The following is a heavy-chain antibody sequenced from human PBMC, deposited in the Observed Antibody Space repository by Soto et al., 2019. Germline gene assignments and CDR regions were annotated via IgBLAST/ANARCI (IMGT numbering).Heavy chain of an antibody. D-gene: IGHD5-18*01. V-gene: IGHV4-31*03. J-gene: IGHJ6*02. Sequence: QVQLQESGPGLVKPSQTLSLTCTVSGGSISSGGYYWSWIRQHPGKGLAWIGYIYYSGSTYYNPSLKSRVTISVDTSKNQFSLKLSSVTAADTAVYYCARDTADLGYGMDVWGQGTTVTVSS. CDR2: IYYSGST. CDR3: ARDTADLGYGMDV. CDR1: GGSISSGGYY.